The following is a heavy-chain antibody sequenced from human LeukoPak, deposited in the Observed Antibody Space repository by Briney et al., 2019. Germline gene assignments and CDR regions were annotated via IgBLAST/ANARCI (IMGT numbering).Heavy chain of an antibody. V-gene: IGHV3-48*03. CDR3: AELGITMIGGV. J-gene: IGHJ6*04. CDR1: GFTFSSYE. D-gene: IGHD3-10*02. Sequence: GGSLRLSCAASGFTFSSYEMNWVRQAPGKGLEWVSYISSSGSTIYYADSVKGRSTISRDNAKNSLYLQMNSLRAEDTAVYYCAELGITMIGGVWGKGTAVTISS. CDR2: ISSSGSTI.